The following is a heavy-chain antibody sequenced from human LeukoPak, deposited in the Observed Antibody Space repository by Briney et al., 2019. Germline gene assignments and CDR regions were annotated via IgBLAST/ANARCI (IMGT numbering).Heavy chain of an antibody. Sequence: TASETLSLTCTVSGGSISSSSYYWGWIRQPPGKGLEWIGSIYYSGSTYYNPSLKSRVTMSVDTSKNQFSLKLSSVTAADTAVYYCAREASGYSYGYGDYWGQGTQVTVSS. D-gene: IGHD5-18*01. CDR1: GGSISSSSYY. CDR2: IYYSGST. J-gene: IGHJ4*02. V-gene: IGHV4-39*07. CDR3: AREASGYSYGYGDY.